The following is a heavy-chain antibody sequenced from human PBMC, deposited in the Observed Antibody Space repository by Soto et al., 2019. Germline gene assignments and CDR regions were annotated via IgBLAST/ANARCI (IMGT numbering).Heavy chain of an antibody. J-gene: IGHJ6*02. CDR2: VYYSGST. CDR3: SRYYYDSSGYKYAMDV. V-gene: IGHV4-39*02. D-gene: IGHD3-22*01. CDR1: GGSISVSSYY. Sequence: PSETLSLTCTVSGGSISVSSYYWTCIRQPPGKGLEWIGGVYYSGSTYYNPSLKSRVTISVDTSKNHFSLKLSSVTAADTAVYFCSRYYYDSSGYKYAMDVWGQGTTVTVSS.